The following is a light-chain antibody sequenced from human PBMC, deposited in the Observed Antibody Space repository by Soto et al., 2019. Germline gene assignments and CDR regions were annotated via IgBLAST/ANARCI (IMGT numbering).Light chain of an antibody. V-gene: IGLV1-44*01. CDR3: AAWDDSLNGVV. CDR1: SSNIGSNP. CDR2: SDN. J-gene: IGLJ2*01. Sequence: QSVLAQPPSASGTPGQRVTISCSGSSSNIGSNPVNWYQQLPGTAPKLLIYSDNRRPSGVPDRFSGSKSGTSASLAISGLQSEDEADYHCAAWDDSLNGVVFGGGTQLTVL.